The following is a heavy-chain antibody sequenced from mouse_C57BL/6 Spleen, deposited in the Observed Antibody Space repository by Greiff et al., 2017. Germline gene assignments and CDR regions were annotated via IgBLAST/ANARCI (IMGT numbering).Heavy chain of an antibody. CDR2: IYIGNGYT. CDR1: GYTFTSYG. D-gene: IGHD1-1*01. V-gene: IGHV1-58*01. Sequence: VQLKESGAELVRPGSSVKMCKTSGYTFTSYGINWVKQRPGQGLEWIGYIYIGNGYTEYNEKFKGKATLTSDTSSSTAYMQLSSLTSEDSAIYFCARPSSYGPSFDYWGQGTTLTVSS. CDR3: ARPSSYGPSFDY. J-gene: IGHJ2*01.